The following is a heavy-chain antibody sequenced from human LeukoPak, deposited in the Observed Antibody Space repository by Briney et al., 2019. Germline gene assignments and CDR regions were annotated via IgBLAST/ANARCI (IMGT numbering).Heavy chain of an antibody. V-gene: IGHV1-46*01. D-gene: IGHD6-13*01. CDR2: INPSGGST. J-gene: IGHJ4*02. Sequence: ASVKVSCKASGYTFTSYYMHWVRQAPGQGLEWMGIINPSGGSTSYAQKFQGRVTMTRDTSTSTAYMELRSLRSDDTAVYYCARDPFIAAAPTGDYWGQGTLVTVSS. CDR1: GYTFTSYY. CDR3: ARDPFIAAAPTGDY.